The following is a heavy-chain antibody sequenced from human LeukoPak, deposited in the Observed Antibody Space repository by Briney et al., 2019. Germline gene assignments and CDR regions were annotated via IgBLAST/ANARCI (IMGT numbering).Heavy chain of an antibody. CDR3: DRGYSIDY. J-gene: IGHJ4*02. V-gene: IGHV3-74*01. D-gene: IGHD6-13*01. CDR2: IASDGSST. CDR1: GFTFSSYW. Sequence: GGSLRLSCAASGFTFSSYWMNWVRQAPGKGLVWVSRIASDGSSTTYADSVKGRFTISRDNSKNTLYLQMNSLRAEDTAVYYCDRGYSIDYWGQGTLVTVSS.